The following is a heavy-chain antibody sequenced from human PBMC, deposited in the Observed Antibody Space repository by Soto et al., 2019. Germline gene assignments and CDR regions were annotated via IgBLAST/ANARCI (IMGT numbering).Heavy chain of an antibody. Sequence: QVQLVQSGAEVKKPGASVKVSCKSSGYTFTSYGISWVRQAPGQGLEWMGWISGYNGNTNYAQKLQGRVTMTTDTTTSTAYMELRSLRSHDTAVYYCTTDEGYKWNDAGWFDSWGQGTLVTVSS. CDR1: GYTFTSYG. D-gene: IGHD1-1*01. V-gene: IGHV1-18*01. CDR2: ISGYNGNT. CDR3: TTDEGYKWNDAGWFDS. J-gene: IGHJ5*01.